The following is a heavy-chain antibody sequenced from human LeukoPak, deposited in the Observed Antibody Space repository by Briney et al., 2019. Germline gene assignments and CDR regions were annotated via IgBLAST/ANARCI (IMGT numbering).Heavy chain of an antibody. J-gene: IGHJ4*02. V-gene: IGHV3-48*01. CDR1: GFTFSLYS. Sequence: PGGSLRLSCAASGFTFSLYSMTWVRQAPGKGLEWISYIGGISGTIKYADSVKGRFTISRDNAKNSLFLQMDSLRAEDTAVYFCATLRGGHWGQGNLVTVSS. D-gene: IGHD3-10*01. CDR2: IGGISGTI. CDR3: ATLRGGH.